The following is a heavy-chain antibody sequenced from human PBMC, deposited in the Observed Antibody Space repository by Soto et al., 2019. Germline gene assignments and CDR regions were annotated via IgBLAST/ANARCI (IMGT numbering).Heavy chain of an antibody. D-gene: IGHD7-27*01. CDR2: INPSAGST. J-gene: IGHJ4*02. Sequence: QVQLVQSGAEVKKTGASVKVSCKASGYTFTSYYMHWVRQAPGQGLEWMGIINPSAGSTNYAQKFQGRVTMTRDTSTSTVYMELSSLRSEDTALYYCARARTGDFDYWGQGTLVTVSS. CDR3: ARARTGDFDY. V-gene: IGHV1-46*01. CDR1: GYTFTSYY.